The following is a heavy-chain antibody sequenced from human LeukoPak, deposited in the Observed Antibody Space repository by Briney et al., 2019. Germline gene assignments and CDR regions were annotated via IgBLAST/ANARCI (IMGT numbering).Heavy chain of an antibody. J-gene: IGHJ4*02. D-gene: IGHD3-22*01. CDR2: ISWNSGSI. Sequence: GGSLRLSCAASGFTFDDYAMHWVRHAPGKGLEWVSGISWNSGSIVYADSVKGRFTISRDNAKNSLYLQMNSLRAEDTALYYCAKQAQGGYNRYFDYWGRETLVTVSS. V-gene: IGHV3-9*01. CDR1: GFTFDDYA. CDR3: AKQAQGGYNRYFDY.